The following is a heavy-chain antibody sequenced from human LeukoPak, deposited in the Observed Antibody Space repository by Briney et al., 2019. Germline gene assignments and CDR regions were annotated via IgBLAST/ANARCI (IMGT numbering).Heavy chain of an antibody. V-gene: IGHV3-64D*06. D-gene: IGHD3-10*01. Sequence: GGSLRLSCSASGFTFSSYAMHWVRQAPGEGLEYVSAISSHGDNTYYADSVKGRFTISRDNSKNTLYLQMSSLRAEDTSVYSCRTGSGMGPFDYWGQGTLVTVSS. CDR1: GFTFSSYA. CDR2: ISSHGDNT. J-gene: IGHJ4*02. CDR3: RTGSGMGPFDY.